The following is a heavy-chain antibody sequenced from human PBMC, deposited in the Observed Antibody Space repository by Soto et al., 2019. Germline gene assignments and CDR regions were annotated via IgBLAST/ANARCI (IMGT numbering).Heavy chain of an antibody. CDR3: SGCSGGACHQNYGMDV. D-gene: IGHD2-15*01. CDR1: GFTFSSCT. V-gene: IGHV3-21*01. CDR2: ISPSTSHI. J-gene: IGHJ6*02. Sequence: EVHLVESGGGLVKPGGSLRLSCAVSGFTFSSCTMNWVRQAPGKGLEWVSSISPSTSHIYYADSVKGRFTISRDNAKNSLFLQRNSLRAEDTAVYDCSGCSGGACHQNYGMDVWGQGTTVTVSS.